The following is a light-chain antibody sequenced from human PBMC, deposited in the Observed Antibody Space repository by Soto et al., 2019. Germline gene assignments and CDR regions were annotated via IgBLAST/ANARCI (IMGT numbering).Light chain of an antibody. CDR2: VAS. V-gene: IGKV3-20*01. CDR1: QSVSGNS. CDR3: QQYGSSPRT. Sequence: DIVLTQSPGTLSLSPGDRATLSCRASQSVSGNSLAWYLQKPGQAPRLLIYVASIRATGVPDRFSGSGSGADFTLTIRRLEPEDFAVYYCQQYGSSPRTFGQGTKVEIK. J-gene: IGKJ1*01.